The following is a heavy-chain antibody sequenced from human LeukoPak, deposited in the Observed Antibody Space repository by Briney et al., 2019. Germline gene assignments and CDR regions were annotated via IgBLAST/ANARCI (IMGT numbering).Heavy chain of an antibody. CDR3: AKVPNYDFWSSYEALYYYYYMDV. CDR2: IKQDGSEK. J-gene: IGHJ6*03. CDR1: GFTFSSYW. V-gene: IGHV3-7*01. Sequence: GGSLRLSCAASGFTFSSYWMSWVRQAPGKGLEWVANIKQDGSEKYYVDSVKGRFTISRDNSKNTLYLQMNSLRAEDTAVYYCAKVPNYDFWSSYEALYYYYYMDVWGKGTTVTVSS. D-gene: IGHD3-3*01.